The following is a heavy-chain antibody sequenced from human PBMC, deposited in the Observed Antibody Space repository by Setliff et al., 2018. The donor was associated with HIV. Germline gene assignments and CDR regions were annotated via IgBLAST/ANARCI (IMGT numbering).Heavy chain of an antibody. Sequence: SETLSLTCTVSGVSISSRSYYWSWIRQPPGKGLEWIGYIYYSGSTNYNPSLKSRVTISVDTSKNQFSLKLSSVTAADTALYYCARGDWYFDLWGRGTLVTVSS. J-gene: IGHJ2*01. CDR3: ARGDWYFDL. V-gene: IGHV4-61*01. CDR1: GVSISSRSYY. CDR2: IYYSGST.